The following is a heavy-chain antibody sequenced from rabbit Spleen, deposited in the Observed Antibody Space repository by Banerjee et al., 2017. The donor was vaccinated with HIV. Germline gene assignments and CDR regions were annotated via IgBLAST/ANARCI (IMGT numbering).Heavy chain of an antibody. V-gene: IGHV1S40*01. CDR1: GFSFNSGYD. Sequence: QSLEESGGGLVKPGASLTLTCKASGFSFNSGYDMCWVRQAPGKGLEWIACIGAGSSGSTYSATWAKGRFTISKTSSTTVTLQMTRLTAADTATYFCARDTSSSFSSYGMDLWGPGTLVTVS. D-gene: IGHD1-1*01. CDR2: IGAGSSGST. CDR3: ARDTSSSFSSYGMDL. J-gene: IGHJ6*01.